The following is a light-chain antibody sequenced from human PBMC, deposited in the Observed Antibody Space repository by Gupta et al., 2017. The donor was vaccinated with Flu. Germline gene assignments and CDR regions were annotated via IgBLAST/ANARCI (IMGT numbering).Light chain of an antibody. J-gene: IGKJ5*01. CDR3: QQYGDWPPIT. V-gene: IGKV3-15*01. Sequence: ELVMTQSPDTLSVSPGETATLSCRASQSVSNNLAWYQQKPGQAPRLLIYDASTRATGIAARFSGSGSGTEFTLTISSRQSEDFAVYYCQQYGDWPPITFGQGTRLEIK. CDR1: QSVSNN. CDR2: DAS.